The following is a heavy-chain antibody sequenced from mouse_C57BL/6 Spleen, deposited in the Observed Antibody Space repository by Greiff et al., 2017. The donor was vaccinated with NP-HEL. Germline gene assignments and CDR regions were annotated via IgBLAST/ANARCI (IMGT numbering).Heavy chain of an antibody. Sequence: DVKLQESGPGLVKPSQSLSLTCSVTGYSITSGYYWNWIRQFPGNKLEWMGYISYDGSNNYNPSLKNRISITRDTSKNQFFLKLNSVTTEDTATYYCARVYYGYDEGFDYWGQGTTLTVSS. CDR1: GYSITSGYY. CDR2: ISYDGSN. CDR3: ARVYYGYDEGFDY. J-gene: IGHJ2*01. V-gene: IGHV3-6*01. D-gene: IGHD2-2*01.